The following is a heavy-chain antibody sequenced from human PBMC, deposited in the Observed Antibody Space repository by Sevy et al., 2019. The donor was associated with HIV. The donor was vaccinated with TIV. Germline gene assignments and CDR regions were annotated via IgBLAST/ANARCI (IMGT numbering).Heavy chain of an antibody. CDR3: AKGASLLWFGERYGMDV. CDR2: ISYDGSNK. J-gene: IGHJ6*02. CDR1: GFTFSSYG. Sequence: GGSLRLSCAASGFTFSSYGMHWVRQAPGKGLEWVAVISYDGSNKYYADSVKGRFTISRDNSKNTLYLQMNSLRAEDTAVYYCAKGASLLWFGERYGMDVWGQGTTVTVSS. D-gene: IGHD3-10*01. V-gene: IGHV3-30*18.